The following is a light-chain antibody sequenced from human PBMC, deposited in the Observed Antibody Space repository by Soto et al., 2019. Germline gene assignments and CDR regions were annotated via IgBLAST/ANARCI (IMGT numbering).Light chain of an antibody. CDR2: WST. Sequence: DIVMTQSPDSLAVSLGERATIHCKSSQSLLDTSKNKTYLTWYQHKPGQSPKLLFFWSTTRESGVPDRFSGRGSGTHLTLTICSLEAADVAVYYCQQYYDPPPTFGQGTKLEIK. V-gene: IGKV4-1*01. CDR1: QSLLDTSKNKTY. CDR3: QQYYDPPPT. J-gene: IGKJ2*01.